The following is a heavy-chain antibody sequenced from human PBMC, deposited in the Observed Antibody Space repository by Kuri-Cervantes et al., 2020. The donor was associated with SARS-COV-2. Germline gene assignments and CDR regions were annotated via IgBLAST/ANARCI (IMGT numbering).Heavy chain of an antibody. CDR2: IYYSGST. J-gene: IGHJ5*02. V-gene: IGHV4-59*01. D-gene: IGHD2-8*01. CDR1: CGSISSYY. CDR3: ARGTREYCTNGVCYRNWFDP. Sequence: SETLSLTCTVSCGSISSYYWSWIRQPPGKGLEWIGYIYYSGSTNYNPSLESRVTISVDTSKNQFSLKLGSVTAADTAVYYCARGTREYCTNGVCYRNWFDPWGQGTLVTVSS.